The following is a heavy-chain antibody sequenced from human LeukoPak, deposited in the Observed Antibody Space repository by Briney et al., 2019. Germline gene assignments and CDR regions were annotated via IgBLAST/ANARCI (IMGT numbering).Heavy chain of an antibody. V-gene: IGHV3-11*06. CDR3: ARDREYYFDY. CDR1: GFALSDYY. J-gene: IGHJ4*02. CDR2: ISSSSIYT. Sequence: PGGSLRLSCAASGFALSDYYMSWIRQAPGKGLVWVSFISSSSIYTNYADSVKGRFTISRDNAKDSLYLQMNSLRAEDTAVYYCARDREYYFDYWGQGTLVTASS.